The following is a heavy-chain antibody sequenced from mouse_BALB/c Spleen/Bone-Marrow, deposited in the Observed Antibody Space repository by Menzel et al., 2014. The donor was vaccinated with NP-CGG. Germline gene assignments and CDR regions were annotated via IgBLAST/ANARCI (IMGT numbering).Heavy chain of an antibody. CDR1: GFNIKDTY. D-gene: IGHD2-9*01. V-gene: IGHV14-3*02. Sequence: EVQLQQSGAELVKPGASVKLSCTASGFNIKDTYMHWVKQRPERGLEWIGRIDPANGNTKYDPKFQGKATITADTSSTTASWQVSSLTSEDTAVDYCARSYYGFSFDYWGQVTTLTVSS. CDR3: ARSYYGFSFDY. J-gene: IGHJ2*01. CDR2: IDPANGNT.